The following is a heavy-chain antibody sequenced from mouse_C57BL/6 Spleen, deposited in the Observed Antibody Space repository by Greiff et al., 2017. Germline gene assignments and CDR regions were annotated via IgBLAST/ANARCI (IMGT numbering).Heavy chain of an antibody. V-gene: IGHV1-54*01. D-gene: IGHD2-1*01. J-gene: IGHJ4*01. CDR2: INPGSGGT. CDR3: ASNYGNYEDYAMDY. CDR1: GYAFTNYL. Sequence: QVQLQQSGAELVRPGTSVKVSCKASGYAFTNYLIEWVKQRPGQGLEWIGVINPGSGGTNYNEKFKGKATLTADKSSSTAYMQLCSLTSEDSAVYFCASNYGNYEDYAMDYWGQGTSVTVSS.